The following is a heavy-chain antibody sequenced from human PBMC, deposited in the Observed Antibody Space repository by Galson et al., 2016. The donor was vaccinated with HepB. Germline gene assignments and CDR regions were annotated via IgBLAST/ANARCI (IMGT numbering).Heavy chain of an antibody. Sequence: TLSLTCTVSGGSVSRGGYYWSWIRQHPGKGLEWIGYIYHSGSTYYNPSLESRVTISVDTSKNQFSLKLSSVTAADTAVYYCARGDLHYYDSSGYYLPYYYFDFWGQGTLVTVSS. CDR3: ARGDLHYYDSSGYYLPYYYFDF. V-gene: IGHV4-31*03. J-gene: IGHJ4*02. D-gene: IGHD3-22*01. CDR2: IYHSGST. CDR1: GGSVSRGGYY.